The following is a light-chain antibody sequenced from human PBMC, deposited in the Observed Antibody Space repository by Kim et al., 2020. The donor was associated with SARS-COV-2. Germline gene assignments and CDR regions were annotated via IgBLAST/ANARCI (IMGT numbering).Light chain of an antibody. CDR3: QQYETSPWT. CDR1: QRLDTDY. CDR2: GAT. Sequence: EIVLTQSPGNLSVSPGEAATLSCRANQRLDTDYLAWYQQKPGQVPRLLVFGATARAIDNSGRFRGSGSGTDFTLTITRLEPEDVAVYYCQQYETSPWTFGQGTKVDIK. J-gene: IGKJ1*01. V-gene: IGKV3-20*01.